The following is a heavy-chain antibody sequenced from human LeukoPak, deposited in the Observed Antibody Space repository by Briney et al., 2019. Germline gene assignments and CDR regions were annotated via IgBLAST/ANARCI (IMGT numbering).Heavy chain of an antibody. V-gene: IGHV3-30*02. CDR1: GFTFSSYG. CDR2: IRYDGSNK. J-gene: IGHJ3*02. Sequence: PGGSLRLSCAASGFTFSSYGMHWVRQAPGKGLEWVAFIRYDGSNKYYADSVKGRFTISRDNSKNTLYLQMNSLRAEDTAVYYCAKDPHEMVDAFDIWGQGTMVTVSS. CDR3: AKDPHEMVDAFDI. D-gene: IGHD5-24*01.